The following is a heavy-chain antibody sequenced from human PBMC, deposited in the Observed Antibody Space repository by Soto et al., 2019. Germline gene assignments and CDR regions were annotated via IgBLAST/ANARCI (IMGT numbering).Heavy chain of an antibody. CDR3: ARHRGATPVY. CDR2: ISYSGTT. CDR1: GGSFSGYY. Sequence: SETLSLTCAVSGGSFSGYYWTWIRQPPGKGLEWVGSISYSGTTDYNPSLKSRVSLSVDTSKNQFSLKLRSVTAADTAVYYCARHRGATPVYGGQRTVFTLSS. D-gene: IGHD1-26*01. J-gene: IGHJ4*02. V-gene: IGHV4-39*01.